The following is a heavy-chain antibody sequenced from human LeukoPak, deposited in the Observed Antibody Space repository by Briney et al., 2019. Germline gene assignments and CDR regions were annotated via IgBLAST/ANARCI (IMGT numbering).Heavy chain of an antibody. CDR1: GFTFSSYG. V-gene: IGHV3-30*18. CDR3: AKHDTWSKFYFDY. CDR2: ISYDGSNK. Sequence: GRSLRLSCAASGFTFSSYGMHWVRQAPGKGLEWVAVISYDGSNKYYADSVKGRFTISRDNSKNTLYLQMNSLRAEDTAVYYCAKHDTWSKFYFDYWGQGTLVTVSS. J-gene: IGHJ4*02. D-gene: IGHD1-26*01.